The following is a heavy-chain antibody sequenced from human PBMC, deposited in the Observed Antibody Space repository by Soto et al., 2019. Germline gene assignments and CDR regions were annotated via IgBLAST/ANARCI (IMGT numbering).Heavy chain of an antibody. CDR2: ISSSSSYI. V-gene: IGHV3-21*01. CDR1: GFTFSSYS. Sequence: GGSLRLSCAASGFTFSSYSMNWVRQAPGKGLEWVSSISSSSSYIYYADSVKGRFTISRDNAKNSLYLQMNSLRAEDTAVYYCARAKDIVVVPAAMVYQSCYMDVWGKGTTVTVSS. CDR3: ARAKDIVVVPAAMVYQSCYMDV. D-gene: IGHD2-2*01. J-gene: IGHJ6*03.